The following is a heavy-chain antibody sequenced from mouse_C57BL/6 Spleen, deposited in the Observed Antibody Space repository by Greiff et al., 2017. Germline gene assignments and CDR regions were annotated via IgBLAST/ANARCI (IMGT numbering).Heavy chain of an antibody. Sequence: VQLQQSGPELVKPGASVKISCKASGYTLTDYYMNWVKQSHGKSLEWIGDINPNNGGTSYNQKFKGKATLTVDKSSSTAYMELRSLTSEDSAVYYCARGGYARAGVGYWGQGTTLTVSS. V-gene: IGHV1-26*01. CDR2: INPNNGGT. CDR3: ARGGYARAGVGY. CDR1: GYTLTDYY. J-gene: IGHJ2*01. D-gene: IGHD2-2*01.